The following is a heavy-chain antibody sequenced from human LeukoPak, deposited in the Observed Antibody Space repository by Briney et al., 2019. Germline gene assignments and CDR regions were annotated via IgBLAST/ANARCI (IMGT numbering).Heavy chain of an antibody. CDR1: GFTFDNYG. CDR2: INWNGGST. Sequence: GGSLRLSCAASGFTFDNYGMSWVRQAPGKGLEWVSGINWNGGSTGYADSVKGRFTISRDNAKNSLYLQMNSLRAEDTAVYYCARGNSDYDHDYWGQGTLVTVSS. V-gene: IGHV3-20*04. CDR3: ARGNSDYDHDY. D-gene: IGHD5-12*01. J-gene: IGHJ4*02.